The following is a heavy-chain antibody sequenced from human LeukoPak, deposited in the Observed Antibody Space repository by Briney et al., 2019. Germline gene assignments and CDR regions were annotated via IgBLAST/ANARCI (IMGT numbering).Heavy chain of an antibody. J-gene: IGHJ4*02. CDR1: GGSISSSSYY. CDR3: ASADCSSTSCYSEGFDY. D-gene: IGHD2-2*01. Sequence: SETLSLTCTVSGGSISSSSYYWGWIRQPPGKGLEWIGSIYYSGSTYYNPSLKSRVTIPVDTSKNQFSLKLSSVTAADTAVYYCASADCSSTSCYSEGFDYWGQGTLVTVSS. CDR2: IYYSGST. V-gene: IGHV4-39*07.